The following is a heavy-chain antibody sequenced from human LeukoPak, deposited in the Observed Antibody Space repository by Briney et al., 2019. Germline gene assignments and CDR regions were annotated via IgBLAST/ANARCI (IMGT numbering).Heavy chain of an antibody. J-gene: IGHJ4*02. Sequence: GGPLRLSCAASGFTFSSYEMNWVRQAPGKGLEWVSYISSSGSTIYYADSVKGRFTISRDNAKNSLYLQMNSLRAEDTAVYYCARTDYDFWSGYPYFDYWGQGTLVTVSS. V-gene: IGHV3-48*03. CDR2: ISSSGSTI. D-gene: IGHD3-3*01. CDR1: GFTFSSYE. CDR3: ARTDYDFWSGYPYFDY.